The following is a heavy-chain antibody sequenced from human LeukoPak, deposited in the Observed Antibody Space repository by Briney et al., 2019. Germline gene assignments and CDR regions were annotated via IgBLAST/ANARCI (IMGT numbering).Heavy chain of an antibody. J-gene: IGHJ4*02. V-gene: IGHV3-23*01. CDR1: GFTVSSKY. D-gene: IGHD3-9*01. CDR2: ISGSGGST. Sequence: PGGSLRLSCAASGFTVSSKYMSWVRQAPGKGLEWVSAISGSGGSTYYADSVKGRFTISRDNSKNTLYLQMNSLRAEDTAVYYCAKRGVDVGYFDWLTWPAYYLDYWGQGTLVTVSS. CDR3: AKRGVDVGYFDWLTWPAYYLDY.